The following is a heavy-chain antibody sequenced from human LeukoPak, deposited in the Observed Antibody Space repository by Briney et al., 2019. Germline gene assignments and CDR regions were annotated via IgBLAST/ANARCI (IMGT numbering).Heavy chain of an antibody. Sequence: PSETLSLTCAVYGGSFSGYYWSWIRQHPGKGLEWIGYIYYSGSTYYNPSLKSRVTISVGTSKNQFSLKLSSVTAADTAVYYCARDTSSGSYFDYWGQGTLVTVSS. CDR1: GGSFSGYY. CDR2: IYYSGST. D-gene: IGHD1-26*01. CDR3: ARDTSSGSYFDY. J-gene: IGHJ4*02. V-gene: IGHV4-31*11.